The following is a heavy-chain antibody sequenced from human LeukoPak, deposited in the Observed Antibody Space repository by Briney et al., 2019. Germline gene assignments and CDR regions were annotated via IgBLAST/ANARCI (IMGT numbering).Heavy chain of an antibody. CDR2: IYYSGST. Sequence: PSETLSLTCTVPGGSISSYYWSWIRQPPGKGLEWIGYIYYSGSTNYNPSLKSRVTISVDTSKNQFSLKLSSVTAADTAVYYCAREYSSSSEFSYFDYWGQGTLVTVSS. V-gene: IGHV4-59*01. CDR3: AREYSSSSEFSYFDY. D-gene: IGHD6-6*01. CDR1: GGSISSYY. J-gene: IGHJ4*02.